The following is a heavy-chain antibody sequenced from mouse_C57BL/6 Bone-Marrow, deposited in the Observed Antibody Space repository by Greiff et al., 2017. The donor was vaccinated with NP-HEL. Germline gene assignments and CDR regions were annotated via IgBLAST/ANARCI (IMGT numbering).Heavy chain of an antibody. CDR2: IDPSDSET. CDR1: GYTFTSYW. V-gene: IGHV1-52*01. Sequence: VQLQQPGAELVRPGSSVKLSCKASGYTFTSYWMHWVKQRPIQGLEWIGNIDPSDSETHYNQKFKDKATLTVDKSSSTAYMQLSSLTSEDSAVYYCARAYYGSSYLSYWYFDVWGTGTTVTVSS. D-gene: IGHD1-1*01. J-gene: IGHJ1*03. CDR3: ARAYYGSSYLSYWYFDV.